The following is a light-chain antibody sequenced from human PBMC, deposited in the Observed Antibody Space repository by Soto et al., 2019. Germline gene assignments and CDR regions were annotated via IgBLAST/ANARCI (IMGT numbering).Light chain of an antibody. CDR3: LQDFNYPRT. CDR2: GTS. J-gene: IGKJ1*01. Sequence: AIQMTQSPSSLSASVGDRVTITCRASQGIRTELGWYQQKPGEAPKLLIYGTSTLQSGVPSRFSGSGSDTDFTLTISSLQPEDFATYYCLQDFNYPRTFGQGTKVEIK. CDR1: QGIRTE. V-gene: IGKV1-6*02.